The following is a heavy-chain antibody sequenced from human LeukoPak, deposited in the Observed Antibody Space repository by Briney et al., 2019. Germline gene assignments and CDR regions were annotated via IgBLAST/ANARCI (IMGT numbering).Heavy chain of an antibody. Sequence: SETLSLTCTVSGGSISSAGYYWNWIRQHPTEGLEWIGHIYYTGRTTYNPSVKSRVTISADTSKNQFSLKLNSVTAADTAVYFCASAPLGNSFGYMAYWGQGALVTVSS. J-gene: IGHJ4*02. CDR2: IYYTGRT. V-gene: IGHV4-31*03. CDR3: ASAPLGNSFGYMAY. D-gene: IGHD5-18*01. CDR1: GGSISSAGYY.